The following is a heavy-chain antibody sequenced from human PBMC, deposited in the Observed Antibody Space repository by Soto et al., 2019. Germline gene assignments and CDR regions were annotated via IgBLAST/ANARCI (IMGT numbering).Heavy chain of an antibody. CDR2: IFGSGSS. D-gene: IGHD3-22*01. J-gene: IGHJ3*01. CDR3: ARYYDITGPYYPSGAFDL. Sequence: QVQLQESGPGLVKPSGTLFLSCAVSGGSMKSVNWCRWVRQPPNKGLERIDEIFGSGSSNYNPSLKSRVTTFGDHSKNHVSLNRTSVTAADAAVYFCARYYDITGPYYPSGAFDLWGHGTLVTGSS. CDR1: GGSMKSVNW. V-gene: IGHV4-4*02.